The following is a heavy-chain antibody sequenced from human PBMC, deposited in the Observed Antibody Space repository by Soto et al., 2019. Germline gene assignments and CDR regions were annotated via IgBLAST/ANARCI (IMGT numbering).Heavy chain of an antibody. J-gene: IGHJ4*02. D-gene: IGHD5-18*01. Sequence: QVQLVESGGGVVQPGKSLRLSCVASGFTFSSYAMHWVRQAPGKGLEWVAVVSYDGSKKYYADSVRGRFTISRDNSKXXXXXXXXXXXXXXXXXXXXXXXXXXXXXXLPPVDWGQGTLVTVSS. CDR1: GFTFSSYA. CDR2: VSYDGSKK. CDR3: XXXXXXXXXXLPPVD. V-gene: IGHV3-30*03.